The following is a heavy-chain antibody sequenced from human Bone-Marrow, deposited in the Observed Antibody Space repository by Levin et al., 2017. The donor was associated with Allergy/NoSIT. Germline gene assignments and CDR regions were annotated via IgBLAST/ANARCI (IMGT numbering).Heavy chain of an antibody. V-gene: IGHV1-18*01. J-gene: IGHJ4*02. D-gene: IGHD1-26*01. CDR3: AREARYSASYLPMDF. Sequence: ASVKVSCKASGYSFTNSGISWVRQAPGQGLEWVGWISAYSSNTDYAQKFQGRVTLTTDTSTNTAYMELRGLQSDDTAVYYCAREARYSASYLPMDFWGQGTLVTASS. CDR1: GYSFTNSG. CDR2: ISAYSSNT.